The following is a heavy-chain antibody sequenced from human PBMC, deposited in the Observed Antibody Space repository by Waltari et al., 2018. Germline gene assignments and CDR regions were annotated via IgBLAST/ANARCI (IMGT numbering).Heavy chain of an antibody. CDR3: ATSIFGVVLSYYMDV. Sequence: QVQLVQSGAEVKKPGSSVKVSCKASGGPFSSYAISRVRQAPGQGLEWMGGIIPIFGTANYAQKFQGRVTITTDESTSTAYMELSSLRSEDTAVYYCATSIFGVVLSYYMDVWGKGTTVTVSS. V-gene: IGHV1-69*05. D-gene: IGHD3-3*01. J-gene: IGHJ6*03. CDR1: GGPFSSYA. CDR2: IIPIFGTA.